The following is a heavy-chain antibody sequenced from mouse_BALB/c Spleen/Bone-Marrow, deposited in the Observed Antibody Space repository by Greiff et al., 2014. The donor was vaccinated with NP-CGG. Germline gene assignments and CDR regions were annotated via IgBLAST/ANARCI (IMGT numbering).Heavy chain of an antibody. CDR3: VRGGGDGYYNWYFDV. Sequence: VHLVESGPGLVAPSQSLSITCTVSGFSLTSYGVHWVRQPPGKGLEWLGVIWAGGSTNYYSALMSRLSISKDNSKSQVFLKMNSLQTDDKAMYYCVRGGGDGYYNWYFDVWGAGTTVTVSS. D-gene: IGHD2-3*01. J-gene: IGHJ1*01. CDR2: IWAGGST. CDR1: GFSLTSYG. V-gene: IGHV2-9*02.